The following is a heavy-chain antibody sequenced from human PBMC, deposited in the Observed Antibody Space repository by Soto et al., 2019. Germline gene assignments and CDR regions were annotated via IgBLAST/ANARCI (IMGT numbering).Heavy chain of an antibody. CDR3: AKDRVVIIWYYYYGMDV. CDR2: ISSSSSYI. D-gene: IGHD3-3*01. J-gene: IGHJ6*02. V-gene: IGHV3-21*01. CDR1: GFTFSSYS. Sequence: GGSLRLSXAASGFTFSSYSMNWVRQAPGKGLEWVSSISSSSSYIYYADSVKGRFTISRDNAKNSLYLQMNSLRAEDTAVYYCAKDRVVIIWYYYYGMDVWGQGTTVTVSS.